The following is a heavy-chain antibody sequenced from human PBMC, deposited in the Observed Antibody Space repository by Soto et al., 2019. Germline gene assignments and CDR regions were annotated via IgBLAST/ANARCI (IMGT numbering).Heavy chain of an antibody. CDR1: GFTFSKYD. D-gene: IGHD3-10*01. V-gene: IGHV3-30*18. CDR2: ISYDGSNK. J-gene: IGHJ4*02. Sequence: QVQLVESGGGVVQPGRSLRLSCAASGFTFSKYDMYWVRQAPGKGLEWVAVISYDGSNKYYADSVKGLFTISRDNSKNMLYLQINSLRAEDTAVYYCAKDRSYSGSSYFDYWGQGTLVTVSS. CDR3: AKDRSYSGSSYFDY.